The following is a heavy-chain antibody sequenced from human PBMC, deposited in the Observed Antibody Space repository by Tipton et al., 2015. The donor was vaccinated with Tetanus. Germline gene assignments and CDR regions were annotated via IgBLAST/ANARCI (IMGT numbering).Heavy chain of an antibody. Sequence: TLSLTCTVSGGSISSYYWSWIRQPPGKGLEWIGNIYYSGSTNYNPSLKSRVTISVDPSQNQFPLKLSSVPAADTAGYYCASSSVAGGFGCWGQGTPVTVSS. CDR1: GGSISSYY. CDR3: ASSSVAGGFGC. J-gene: IGHJ4*02. D-gene: IGHD6-19*01. CDR2: IYYSGST. V-gene: IGHV4-59*01.